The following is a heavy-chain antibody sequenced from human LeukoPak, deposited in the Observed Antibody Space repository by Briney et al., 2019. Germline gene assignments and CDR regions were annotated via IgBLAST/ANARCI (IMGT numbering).Heavy chain of an antibody. J-gene: IGHJ4*02. CDR1: GFTFTNFA. CDR2: ISGSGGST. V-gene: IGHV3-23*01. CDR3: AKPLGSSWDYFDY. Sequence: GGSLRLSCAAPGFTFTNFAMNWVRQAPGKGLEWVSSISGSGGSTYYADSVKGRFTISRDNSKNTLYLQMNSLRAEDTAVYSCAKPLGSSWDYFDYWGQGTLVTVSS. D-gene: IGHD6-13*01.